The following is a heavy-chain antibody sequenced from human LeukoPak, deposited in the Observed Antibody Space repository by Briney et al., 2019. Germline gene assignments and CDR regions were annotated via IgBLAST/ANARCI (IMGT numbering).Heavy chain of an antibody. CDR2: IYYSGST. D-gene: IGHD6-19*01. J-gene: IGHJ4*02. CDR3: ARRSSSAWYFDY. V-gene: IGHV4-59*01. CDR1: GGSISSYY. Sequence: SETLSLTCTVSGGSISSYYWSWIRQPPGKGLEWIGYIYYSGSTNYNPSLKSRVTISVDTSKNQFSLKLSSVTAADTAVYYCARRSSSAWYFDYWGQGTLVTVSS.